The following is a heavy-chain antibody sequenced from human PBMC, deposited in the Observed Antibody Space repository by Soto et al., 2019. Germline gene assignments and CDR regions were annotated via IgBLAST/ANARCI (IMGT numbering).Heavy chain of an antibody. Sequence: SVKVSCKASGGTFSSHAISWVRQAPGQGLEWMGGIIPIFGTANYAQKFQGRVTITADEPTSTAYMELSSLRSEDTAVYYCARDPVIRYCTGGRCYRNRFDPWGQGTLVTVSS. CDR2: IIPIFGTA. CDR3: ARDPVIRYCTGGRCYRNRFDP. V-gene: IGHV1-69*13. J-gene: IGHJ5*02. D-gene: IGHD2-15*01. CDR1: GGTFSSHA.